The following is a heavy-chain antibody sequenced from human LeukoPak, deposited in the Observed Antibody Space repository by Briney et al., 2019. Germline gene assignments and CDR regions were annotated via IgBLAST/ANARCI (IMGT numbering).Heavy chain of an antibody. V-gene: IGHV3-7*03. D-gene: IGHD2-15*01. Sequence: GGSLRLSCAASGFIFNMTWVRQVPGMGLEWVANINPDGSEKNYVDSVKGRFTISRDNARNSLYLQMNSLRAEDTALYYCARAGARSSDRWWYDYWGQGTLVTVSS. CDR1: GFIFN. CDR3: ARAGARSSDRWWYDY. J-gene: IGHJ4*02. CDR2: INPDGSEK.